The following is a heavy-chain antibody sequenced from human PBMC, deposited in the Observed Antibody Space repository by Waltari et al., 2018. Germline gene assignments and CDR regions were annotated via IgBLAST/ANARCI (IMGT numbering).Heavy chain of an antibody. CDR1: GGSISSYY. CDR3: ARFWTTVTTDEVDV. D-gene: IGHD4-17*01. CDR2: IYYSGST. V-gene: IGHV4-59*08. Sequence: QVQLQESGPGLVKPSETLSLTCTVSGGSISSYYWSWIRQPPGKGLEWIGYIYYSGSTYYNPSLKSRVTISVDTSKNQFSLKLSSVTAADTAVYYCARFWTTVTTDEVDVWGQGTTVTVSS. J-gene: IGHJ6*02.